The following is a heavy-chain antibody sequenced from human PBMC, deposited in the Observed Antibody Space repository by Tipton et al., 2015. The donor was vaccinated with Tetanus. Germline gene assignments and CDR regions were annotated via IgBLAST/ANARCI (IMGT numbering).Heavy chain of an antibody. CDR1: GGSISSSNYY. Sequence: TLSLTCTVSGGSISSSNYYWGWISQPPGKGLEWIGRIYYSGSTSYNPSLKSRVTISVDTSKNHFSLDLNSVTAADTAVYYCARRGGDFLTGYYDSWGQGTLVTVSS. D-gene: IGHD3-9*01. CDR3: ARRGGDFLTGYYDS. V-gene: IGHV4-39*01. J-gene: IGHJ4*02. CDR2: IYYSGST.